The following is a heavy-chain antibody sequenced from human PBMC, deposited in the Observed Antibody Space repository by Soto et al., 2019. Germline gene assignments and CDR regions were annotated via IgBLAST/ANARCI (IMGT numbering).Heavy chain of an antibody. V-gene: IGHV3-15*01. D-gene: IGHD2-8*01. CDR1: GFTFSNAW. J-gene: IGHJ4*02. Sequence: EVQLVESGGGLVKPGGSLRLSCAASGFTFSNAWMSWVRQAPGKGLEWVGRIKSKTDGGTTDYAAPVKGRFTISRDDSTTTLYLQMNSLKAEDTAVYYCTTDPPYDIVLMVYAIPVSGYWGQGTLVTVSS. CDR3: TTDPPYDIVLMVYAIPVSGY. CDR2: IKSKTDGGTT.